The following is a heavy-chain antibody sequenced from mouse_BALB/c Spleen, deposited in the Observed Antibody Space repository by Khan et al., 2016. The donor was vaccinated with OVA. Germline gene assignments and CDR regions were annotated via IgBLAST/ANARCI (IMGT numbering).Heavy chain of an antibody. V-gene: IGHV3-1*02. CDR1: GYSITSDYS. D-gene: IGHD2-4*01. Sequence: EVQLVESGPDLVEPSQSLSLTCTVTGYSITSDYSWHWIRQFPGNKLEWLGYMHFSGRTNYNPSLKSRISITRDTSKNQFFLQLNSVTTEDSATYYCSIFDYDGSDQWGQGTTLTVSS. J-gene: IGHJ2*01. CDR2: MHFSGRT. CDR3: SIFDYDGSDQ.